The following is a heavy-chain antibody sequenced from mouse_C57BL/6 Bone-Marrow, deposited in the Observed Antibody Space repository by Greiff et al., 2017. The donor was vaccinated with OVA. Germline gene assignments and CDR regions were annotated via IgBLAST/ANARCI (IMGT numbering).Heavy chain of an antibody. CDR2: IRSKSNNYAT. V-gene: IGHV10-1*01. CDR3: VRQGVGNGGAWFAY. Sequence: EVQLQQSGGGLVQPKGSLKLSCAASGFSFNTYAMNWVRQAPGKGLEWVARIRSKSNNYATYYADSVKDRFTISRDDSESMLYLQMNNLKTEDTAMYYCVRQGVGNGGAWFAYWGQGTLVTVSA. CDR1: GFSFNTYA. D-gene: IGHD2-1*01. J-gene: IGHJ3*01.